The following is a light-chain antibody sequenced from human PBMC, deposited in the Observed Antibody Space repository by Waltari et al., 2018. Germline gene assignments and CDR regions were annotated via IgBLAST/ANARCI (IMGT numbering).Light chain of an antibody. Sequence: QSVLTQPPSASGTPGQRVTIPCSGSSSNIGSNYVYWYQQRPGTAPKLLVYRNNQRPSGVPGRLSGSKAGTSAALAISGLRSEDEADYYCAAWDDSRGGRVFGGGTKLTVL. CDR1: SSNIGSNY. CDR2: RNN. J-gene: IGLJ3*02. V-gene: IGLV1-47*01. CDR3: AAWDDSRGGRV.